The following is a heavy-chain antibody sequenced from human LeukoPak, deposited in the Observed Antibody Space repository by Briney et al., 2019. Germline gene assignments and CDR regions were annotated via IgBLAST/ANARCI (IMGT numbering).Heavy chain of an antibody. CDR1: GGSITSDDYY. Sequence: PSQTLSLTCTVPGGSITSDDYYSGWIRQHPGKGLEWIGYIYYSGSTYYNPSLKSRVTISVDTSKNQFSLKLSSVTAADTAVYYCAGLTSSRRAFDIWGQGTMVTVSS. D-gene: IGHD4/OR15-4a*01. CDR3: AGLTSSRRAFDI. J-gene: IGHJ3*02. CDR2: IYYSGST. V-gene: IGHV4-31*03.